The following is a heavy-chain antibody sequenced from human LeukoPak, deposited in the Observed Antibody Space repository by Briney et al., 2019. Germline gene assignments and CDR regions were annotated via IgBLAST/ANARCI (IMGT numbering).Heavy chain of an antibody. Sequence: SETLSLTCTVSGGSISSYYWSWIRQPPGKGLEWIGYIYYSGSTNYNPSLKSQVTISVDTSKNQFSLKLSSVTAADTAVYYCARVGFGELFFEEWGQGTLVTVSS. CDR3: ARVGFGELFFEE. CDR2: IYYSGST. V-gene: IGHV4-59*01. D-gene: IGHD3-10*01. J-gene: IGHJ4*02. CDR1: GGSISSYY.